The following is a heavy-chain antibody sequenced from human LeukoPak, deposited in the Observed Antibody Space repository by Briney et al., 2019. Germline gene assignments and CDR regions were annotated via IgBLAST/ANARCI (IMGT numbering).Heavy chain of an antibody. Sequence: GASVKVSCKASGGTFSSYAISWVRQAPGQGLEWMGGIISIFGTANYAQKFQGRVTITADESTSTAYMELSSLRSEDTAVYYCATSNYYDSSGYPIPLDYWGQGTLVTVSS. CDR1: GGTFSSYA. V-gene: IGHV1-69*13. J-gene: IGHJ4*02. D-gene: IGHD3-22*01. CDR3: ATSNYYDSSGYPIPLDY. CDR2: IISIFGTA.